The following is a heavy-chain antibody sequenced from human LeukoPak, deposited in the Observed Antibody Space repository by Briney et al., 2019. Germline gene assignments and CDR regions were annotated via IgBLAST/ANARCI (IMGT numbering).Heavy chain of an antibody. V-gene: IGHV1-46*01. J-gene: IGHJ4*02. Sequence: ASVKVSCKASGYTFTSYYMHWVRQAPGQGLEWMGIINPSGGSTSYAQKFQGRVTMTRDTSTSTVYMELSSLRSEDTAVYYCARDWGSHNYDILTGGYFDYWGQGTLVTVSS. CDR1: GYTFTSYY. CDR2: INPSGGST. CDR3: ARDWGSHNYDILTGGYFDY. D-gene: IGHD3-9*01.